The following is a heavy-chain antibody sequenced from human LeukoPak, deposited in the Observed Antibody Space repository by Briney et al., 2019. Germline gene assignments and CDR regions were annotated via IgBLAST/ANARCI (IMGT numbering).Heavy chain of an antibody. CDR2: ISSSGSTI. V-gene: IGHV3-11*04. J-gene: IGHJ4*02. D-gene: IGHD2-2*01. CDR1: GFTFSDYY. CDR3: ARNMPMCSSTSCVAGPPGY. Sequence: GGSLRLSCAASGFTFSDYYMSWIRQAPGKGLERVSFISSSGSTIYYADSVKGRFTISRDNAKNSLYLQMNSLRAEDTAVYYCARNMPMCSSTSCVAGPPGYWGQGTLVTVSS.